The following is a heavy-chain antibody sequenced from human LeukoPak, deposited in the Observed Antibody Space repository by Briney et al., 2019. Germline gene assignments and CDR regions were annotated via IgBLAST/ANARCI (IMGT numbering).Heavy chain of an antibody. Sequence: PGGSLRLSCAAPGFTFSSYALSWVRQAPGKGLVWVSTISAGGGYTYYADSVKGRFTISRDNSKNTLYLQMSSLRAEDTAVYYCAKIPTSGSGSHYDHGNIDYWGQGTLVTVSS. J-gene: IGHJ4*02. CDR3: AKIPTSGSGSHYDHGNIDY. CDR1: GFTFSSYA. V-gene: IGHV3-23*01. CDR2: ISAGGGYT. D-gene: IGHD3-10*01.